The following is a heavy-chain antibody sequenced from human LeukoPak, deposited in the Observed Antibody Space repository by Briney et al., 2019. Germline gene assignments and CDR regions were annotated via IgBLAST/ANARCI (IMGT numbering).Heavy chain of an antibody. D-gene: IGHD3-9*01. CDR1: GFTSSSYA. V-gene: IGHV3-23*01. Sequence: PGGSLRLSCAASGFTSSSYAMSWVRQAPGKGLEWVSAISGSGGSTYYADSVKGRFTISRDNSKNTLYLQMNSLRAEDTAVYYCARDSFDYSYYYYGMDVWGQGTTVTVSS. CDR2: ISGSGGST. CDR3: ARDSFDYSYYYYGMDV. J-gene: IGHJ6*02.